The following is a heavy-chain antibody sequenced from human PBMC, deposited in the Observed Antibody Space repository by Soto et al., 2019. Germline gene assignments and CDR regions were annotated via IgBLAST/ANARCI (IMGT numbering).Heavy chain of an antibody. V-gene: IGHV4-38-2*02. Sequence: SETLSLTCAVSGYSISTGFNWGWIRQPPGKGLEWIGSIYHSGSTYYNLSLKSRVTISAGTSKNQISLKLISVTAADTALYYCARDWGTGFYNFDSWGQGTLVTVSS. D-gene: IGHD6-19*01. CDR3: ARDWGTGFYNFDS. CDR2: IYHSGST. CDR1: GYSISTGFN. J-gene: IGHJ4*02.